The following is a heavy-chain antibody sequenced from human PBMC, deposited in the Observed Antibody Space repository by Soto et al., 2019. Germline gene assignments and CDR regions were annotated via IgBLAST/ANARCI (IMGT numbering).Heavy chain of an antibody. D-gene: IGHD6-6*01. CDR2: ISYDGSNK. J-gene: IGHJ4*02. CDR3: ARESSYSSSSGLFPDY. Sequence: GGSLRLSCAASGFTFSSYAIHLFGQSPVKGLEWVAVISYDGSNKYYADSVKGRFTISRDNSKNTLYLQMNSLRAEDTAVYYCARESSYSSSSGLFPDYWGQGTLVTVSS. CDR1: GFTFSSYA. V-gene: IGHV3-30-3*01.